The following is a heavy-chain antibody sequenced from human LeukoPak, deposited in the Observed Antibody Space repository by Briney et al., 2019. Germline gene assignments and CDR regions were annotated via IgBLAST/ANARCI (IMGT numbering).Heavy chain of an antibody. CDR1: GYTFTRDH. D-gene: IGHD6-19*01. J-gene: IGHJ4*02. CDR2: INPSGGST. CDR3: ARDRGSGWYVFDY. V-gene: IGHV1-46*01. Sequence: ASVKVSCKASGYTFTRDHMHWVRQAPGQGLEWMGIINPSGGSTSYAQKFQGRVTMTRDMSTSTVYMELSSLRSEDTAVYYCARDRGSGWYVFDYWGQGTLVTVSS.